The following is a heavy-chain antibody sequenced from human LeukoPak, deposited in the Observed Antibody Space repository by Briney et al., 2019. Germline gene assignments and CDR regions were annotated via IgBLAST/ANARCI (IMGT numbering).Heavy chain of an antibody. CDR3: ARARDGLLWFGELFPFFDF. CDR2: IKEDGSEK. V-gene: IGHV3-7*01. CDR1: GFTFSSYW. J-gene: IGHJ4*02. Sequence: PGGSLRLSRAGSGFTFSSYWMSWVRQAPGKGLGWVANIKEDGSEKYYGDSVKGRFTISRDNAKNSLYLEMNSLRAEDTAVYYCARARDGLLWFGELFPFFDFWGQGNLVTVSS. D-gene: IGHD3-10*01.